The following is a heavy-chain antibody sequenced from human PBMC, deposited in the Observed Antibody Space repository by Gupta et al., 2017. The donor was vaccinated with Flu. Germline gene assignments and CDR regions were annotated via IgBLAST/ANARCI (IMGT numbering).Heavy chain of an antibody. J-gene: IGHJ4*02. D-gene: IGHD2/OR15-2a*01. CDR3: VRAFSLPPAGTNTSFNL. Sequence: QVQLLQSGAQVKNPGASVKVSCQTSGYPFSNYYVYWVRQAPGQGLEWMGIIKPRDGSTTYAQNFQDRVTMTRDTSSNTVYLDLTGLRSEDTAVYFCVRAFSLPPAGTNTSFNLWGQGTLVTVS. V-gene: IGHV1-46*01. CDR1: GYPFSNYY. CDR2: IKPRDGST.